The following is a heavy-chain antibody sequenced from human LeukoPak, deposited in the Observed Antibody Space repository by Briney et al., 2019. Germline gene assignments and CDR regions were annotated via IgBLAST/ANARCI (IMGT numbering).Heavy chain of an antibody. V-gene: IGHV1-18*01. D-gene: IGHD4-11*01. CDR1: GYTFTTYG. Sequence: ASVKVSCKASGYTFTTYGISWVRQAPGQGLEWMGWISPDNGNIIYAQKVQGRVTMTTDTSTSTAYMELGGLRSDDTALYYCARLMGYSDYPFDYWGQGTLVTVSS. CDR2: ISPDNGNI. CDR3: ARLMGYSDYPFDY. J-gene: IGHJ4*02.